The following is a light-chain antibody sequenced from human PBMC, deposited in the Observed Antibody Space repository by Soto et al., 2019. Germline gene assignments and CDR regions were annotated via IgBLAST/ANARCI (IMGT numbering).Light chain of an antibody. CDR1: QTISSW. V-gene: IGKV1-5*03. CDR3: QHYNSCSEA. Sequence: DVQMSKSPSTLSGSLGDRVTISCRASQTISSWLAWYQQKPGKAPKLLIYKASTLKSGVPSRFSGSGSGTEFTLTICSLQPDDFATYYCQHYNSCSEAFGQGTKVDI. J-gene: IGKJ1*01. CDR2: KAS.